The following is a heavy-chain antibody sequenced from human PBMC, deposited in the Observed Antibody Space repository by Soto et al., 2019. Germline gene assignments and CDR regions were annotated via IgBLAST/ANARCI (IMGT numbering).Heavy chain of an antibody. CDR1: GFTFSSYE. Sequence: PGGSLRLSCAASGFTFSSYEMNWVRQAPGKGLEWVSYISSSGSTICYADSVKGRFTISRDNAKNSLYLQMNSLRAEDTAVYYCAIFGDGSGSYYTVYYYYGMDVWGQGTTVTVSS. V-gene: IGHV3-48*03. D-gene: IGHD3-10*01. CDR2: ISSSGSTI. CDR3: AIFGDGSGSYYTVYYYYGMDV. J-gene: IGHJ6*02.